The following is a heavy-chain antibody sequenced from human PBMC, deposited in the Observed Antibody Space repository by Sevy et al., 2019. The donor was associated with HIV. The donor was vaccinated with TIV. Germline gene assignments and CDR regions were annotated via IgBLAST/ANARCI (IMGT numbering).Heavy chain of an antibody. CDR2: ISISGSTT. CDR3: AGSCAEGTCQKYFDY. J-gene: IGHJ4*02. V-gene: IGHV3-11*01. CDR1: GLTFVDHH. Sequence: GGSLRLSCAASGLTFVDHHMTWIRQAPGKGLEWVSYISISGSTTYYADSVKGRFTISRDNAKKSLYLQMNSLRAEDSAVYYCAGSCAEGTCQKYFDYWGQGTLVTVSS. D-gene: IGHD1-1*01.